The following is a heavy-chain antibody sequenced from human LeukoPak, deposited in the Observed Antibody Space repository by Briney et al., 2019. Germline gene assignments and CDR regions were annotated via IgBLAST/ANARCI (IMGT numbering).Heavy chain of an antibody. V-gene: IGHV4-59*02. Sequence: KASQTLSLTCSVSAASVRSYFGSWIRQPPGKGMGWIGYVYDNDISNFNPSLESRVTILVDRSKSQFSLKLRSVTAADTAVYYCARGLVLATGDAFDIWGPGTMVTVSS. CDR1: AASVRSYF. J-gene: IGHJ3*02. D-gene: IGHD5-12*01. CDR3: ARGLVLATGDAFDI. CDR2: VYDNDIS.